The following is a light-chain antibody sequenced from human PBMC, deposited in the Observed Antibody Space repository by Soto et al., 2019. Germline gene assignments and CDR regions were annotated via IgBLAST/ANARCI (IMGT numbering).Light chain of an antibody. CDR1: SSNIGSNT. J-gene: IGLJ1*01. V-gene: IGLV1-44*01. CDR2: TDS. Sequence: QSVLTQPPSAPGAPGQRVTISCSGSSSNIGSNTVNWYQQLPGTAPKLLIYTDSQRPSGVPDRFSGSKSGTSASLAISGLQSGDEADYYCAAWDDSLNGYVFATGTNVTVL. CDR3: AAWDDSLNGYV.